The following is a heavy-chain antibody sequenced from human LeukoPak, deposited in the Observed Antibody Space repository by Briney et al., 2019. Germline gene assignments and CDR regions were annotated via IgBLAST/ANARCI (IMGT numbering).Heavy chain of an antibody. CDR3: ARGTWRDGYNCLEN. J-gene: IGHJ4*02. D-gene: IGHD5-24*01. Sequence: PGGSRRISCAASGLIFSSYSVSWVGQAPVQGPPRVSRINNDGSSATYADSVKGRFTISRDNAKNTLYLQMNSLRAEDTAVYYCARGTWRDGYNCLENWGQGTLVTVSS. V-gene: IGHV3-74*01. CDR2: INNDGSSA. CDR1: GLIFSSYS.